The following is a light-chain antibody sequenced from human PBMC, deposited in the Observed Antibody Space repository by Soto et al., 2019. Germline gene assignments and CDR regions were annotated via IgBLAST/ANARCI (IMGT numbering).Light chain of an antibody. J-gene: IGLJ2*01. Sequence: QSALTQPASVSGSPGQSITISCTGTSSDFGGYNYVSWYQQHPGKAPKLMIYDVSNRPSGVSNRFCGSKSGNTASLTISGVQADDEADYYCSSFTSRSTYVVFGGGTKLTVL. V-gene: IGLV2-14*01. CDR3: SSFTSRSTYVV. CDR1: SSDFGGYNY. CDR2: DVS.